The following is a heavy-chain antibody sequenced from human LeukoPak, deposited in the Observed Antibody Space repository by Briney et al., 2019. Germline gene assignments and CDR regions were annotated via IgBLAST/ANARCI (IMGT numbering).Heavy chain of an antibody. CDR3: ATYKNQPHTLFFDF. V-gene: IGHV3-7*02. CDR1: GFTFRNYW. Sequence: GGSLRLSCAASGFTFRNYWMNWVRQAPGQGLEWVANINEDGSEKNYVDSVKGRFTTSRDNAKNSLSLQMNSLRSEDTAVYYCATYKNQPHTLFFDFWGQGALVTVSA. D-gene: IGHD1-14*01. CDR2: INEDGSEK. J-gene: IGHJ4*02.